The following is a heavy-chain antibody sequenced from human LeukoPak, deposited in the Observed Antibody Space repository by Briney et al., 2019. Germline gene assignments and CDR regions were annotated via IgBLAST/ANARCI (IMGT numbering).Heavy chain of an antibody. CDR1: GFTFSYYA. CDR2: ISSNGGST. CDR3: VRTYGYCSSTSCYVFDY. J-gene: IGHJ4*02. V-gene: IGHV3-64D*09. Sequence: GSLRLSCSASGFTFSYYAMHWVRQAPGQGLAYVSAISSNGGSTYYADSVKGRFTISRDNSKNTLYLQMSSLRAEDTAVYYCVRTYGYCSSTSCYVFDYWGQGTLVTVSS. D-gene: IGHD2-2*01.